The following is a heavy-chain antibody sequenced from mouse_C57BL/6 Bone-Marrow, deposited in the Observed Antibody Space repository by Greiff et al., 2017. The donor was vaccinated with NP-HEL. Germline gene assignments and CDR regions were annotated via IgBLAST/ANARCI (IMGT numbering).Heavy chain of an antibody. J-gene: IGHJ2*01. Sequence: QVQLQQPGAELVKPGASVKLSCKASGYTFTSYLMHWVKQRPGRGLEWIGRIDPNSGGTKYNEKFKSKATLTVDKPSSTAYMQLNSLTSEDSAVYYFAIYYSGSSSFDYWGQGTTLTVSS. CDR1: GYTFTSYL. CDR3: AIYYSGSSSFDY. CDR2: IDPNSGGT. V-gene: IGHV1-72*01. D-gene: IGHD1-1*01.